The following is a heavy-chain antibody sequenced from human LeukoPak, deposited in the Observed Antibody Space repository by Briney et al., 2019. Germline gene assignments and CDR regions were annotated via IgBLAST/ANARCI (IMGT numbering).Heavy chain of an antibody. J-gene: IGHJ5*02. D-gene: IGHD6-13*01. CDR1: GITFTSLL. Sequence: GRSLRHFWAASGITFTSLLMHWGRQAAGKGLQWDALISYHGSNKHYADSVKGRFTISRDNSTTTLYLQMNSLRAEDTAVYYCARPRGAAAGTFGFDPWGQGTLVTVSS. V-gene: IGHV3-30*03. CDR2: ISYHGSNK. CDR3: ARPRGAAAGTFGFDP.